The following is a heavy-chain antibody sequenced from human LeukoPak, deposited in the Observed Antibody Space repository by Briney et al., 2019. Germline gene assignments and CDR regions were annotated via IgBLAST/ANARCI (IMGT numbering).Heavy chain of an antibody. D-gene: IGHD3-16*01. Sequence: PGGSLRLSCAASGFTFDDYAMHWVRQAPGKGLEWVSGINWNGGSTGYADSVKGRFTISRDNAKNSLYLQMNSLRAEDTALYYCARDRGLQGGGSRYFDYWGQGTLVTVSS. CDR2: INWNGGST. CDR1: GFTFDDYA. V-gene: IGHV3-20*04. CDR3: ARDRGLQGGGSRYFDY. J-gene: IGHJ4*02.